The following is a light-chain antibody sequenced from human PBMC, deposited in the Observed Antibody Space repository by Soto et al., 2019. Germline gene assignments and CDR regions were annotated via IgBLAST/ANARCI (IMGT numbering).Light chain of an antibody. Sequence: ETVLTQSPGTLSLSPGERATLSCRASQSVGSRYLAWYQQKPGQAPRLLIYGASSRATGIPDRFSGSVSGTEFSLPISRLEPEDFGVYYCQQYITAPPMYTFGQGTKLEIK. J-gene: IGKJ2*01. CDR3: QQYITAPPMYT. V-gene: IGKV3-20*01. CDR1: QSVGSRY. CDR2: GAS.